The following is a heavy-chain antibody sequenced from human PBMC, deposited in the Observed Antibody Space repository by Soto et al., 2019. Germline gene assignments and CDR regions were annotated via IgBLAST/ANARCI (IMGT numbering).Heavy chain of an antibody. V-gene: IGHV3-48*03. CDR1: GFTFSSYE. CDR2: ISSSGSTI. Sequence: EVQLVESGGGLVQPGGSLRLSCAASGFTFSSYEMNWVRQAPGKGLEWVSYISSSGSTIYYADSVKGRFTISIDNAKNSLYLQMNSLRAEDTAVYYCARDSGSYPRPSTETEYFQHWGQGTLVTVSS. J-gene: IGHJ1*01. D-gene: IGHD1-26*01. CDR3: ARDSGSYPRPSTETEYFQH.